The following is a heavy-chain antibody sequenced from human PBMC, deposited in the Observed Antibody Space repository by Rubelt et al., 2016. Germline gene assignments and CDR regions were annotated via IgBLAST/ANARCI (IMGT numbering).Heavy chain of an antibody. D-gene: IGHD3-22*01. J-gene: IGHJ4*02. CDR1: GYTFTGYY. Sequence: QVQLVQSGAEVKKPGASVKVSCKASGYTFTGYYMHWVRQAPGQGLEWMGWINPNSGGTNYAQKFQGRFTMTSDTSISTAYMELSRLRSDDTAVYYCARFAIGGHSSGYLFDYWGQGTLVTVSS. CDR2: INPNSGGT. V-gene: IGHV1-2*02. CDR3: ARFAIGGHSSGYLFDY.